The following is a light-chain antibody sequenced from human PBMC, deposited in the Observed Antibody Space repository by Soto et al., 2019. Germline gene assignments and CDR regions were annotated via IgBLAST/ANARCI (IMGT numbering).Light chain of an antibody. Sequence: DIQMTQSPSPLSASVGAGVSITCRSSQSIDTWLAWHQQKPGQVPKLLISKASNLESGVPSRFSGSGSGTEFTLTISSLQPDDSATYYCQQYNSYRAFGQGTKVDI. CDR3: QQYNSYRA. CDR2: KAS. CDR1: QSIDTW. J-gene: IGKJ1*01. V-gene: IGKV1-5*03.